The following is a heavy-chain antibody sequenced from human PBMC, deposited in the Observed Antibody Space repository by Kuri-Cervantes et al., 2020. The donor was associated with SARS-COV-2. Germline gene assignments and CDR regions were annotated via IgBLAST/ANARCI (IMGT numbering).Heavy chain of an antibody. CDR2: ISYDGSNK. Sequence: GGSLRLSCAASGFTFSSYAMHWVRQAPGKGLEWVAVISYDGSNKYYADSVKGRFTISRDNAKNSLYLQMNSLRVEDTAVYYCARDSPVKSRLLPLGSGAFDIWGQGTMVTVSS. V-gene: IGHV3-30*04. CDR3: ARDSPVKSRLLPLGSGAFDI. CDR1: GFTFSSYA. D-gene: IGHD2-15*01. J-gene: IGHJ3*02.